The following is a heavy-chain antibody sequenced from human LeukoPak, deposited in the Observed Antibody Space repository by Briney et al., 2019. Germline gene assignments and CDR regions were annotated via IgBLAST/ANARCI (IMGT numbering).Heavy chain of an antibody. Sequence: ASVKVSCKATSRISWVRQAPGQGLEWMGWIGTYGGDTYYAQKFQGRITVTTDTSTSTVYMELRNLRSDDTAVYYCARQTADNWFDPWGQGTLVTVSS. CDR1: TSR. CDR3: ARQTADNWFDP. D-gene: IGHD2-21*02. CDR2: IGTYGGDT. J-gene: IGHJ5*02. V-gene: IGHV1-18*01.